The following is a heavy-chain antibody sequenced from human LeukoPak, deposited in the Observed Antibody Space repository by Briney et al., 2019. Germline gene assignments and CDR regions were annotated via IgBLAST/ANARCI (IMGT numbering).Heavy chain of an antibody. D-gene: IGHD6-19*01. Sequence: GGSLTLSRAASGFTFSSYSMNSARHAPGKGLEWVSSITNSSSYLHSADSVKGRFTISRDNAKNSLYLQRNSLRAEDTAVYYCARGSSSGQTDFDYWGQGTLVTVSS. CDR2: ITNSSSYL. CDR3: ARGSSSGQTDFDY. V-gene: IGHV3-21*01. CDR1: GFTFSSYS. J-gene: IGHJ4*02.